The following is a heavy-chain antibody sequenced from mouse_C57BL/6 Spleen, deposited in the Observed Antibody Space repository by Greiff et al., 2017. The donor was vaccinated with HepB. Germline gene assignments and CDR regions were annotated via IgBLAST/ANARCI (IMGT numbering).Heavy chain of an antibody. D-gene: IGHD3-2*02. J-gene: IGHJ3*01. CDR1: GFNIKDDY. Sequence: EVQLQQSGAELVRPGASVKLSCTASGFNIKDDYMHWVKQRPEQGLEWIGWIDPENGDTEYASKFQGKATITADTSSNPAYLQLSSLTSEDTAVYYCTQTAQSWFAYWGQGTLVTVSA. CDR3: TQTAQSWFAY. V-gene: IGHV14-4*01. CDR2: IDPENGDT.